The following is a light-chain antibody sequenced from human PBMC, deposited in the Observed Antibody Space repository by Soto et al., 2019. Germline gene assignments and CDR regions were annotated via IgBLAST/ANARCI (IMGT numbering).Light chain of an antibody. CDR1: QSVSGN. J-gene: IGKJ1*01. Sequence: EIVMTQSPATLSVSPGERATLSCRASQSVSGNLAWYQQKPGQAPRLLIYGASTRATGIPARFSGSGSGTEFTLTISSLQSEDFALYYCQQYDNWPQTFGQGTKVEIK. V-gene: IGKV3-15*01. CDR3: QQYDNWPQT. CDR2: GAS.